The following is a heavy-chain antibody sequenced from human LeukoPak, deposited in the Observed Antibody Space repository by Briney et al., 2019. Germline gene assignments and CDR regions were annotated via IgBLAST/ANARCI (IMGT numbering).Heavy chain of an antibody. J-gene: IGHJ4*02. V-gene: IGHV4-39*01. CDR3: AGGTYYGSGSYYPDY. CDR1: GGSISSSSYY. CDR2: IYYSGST. Sequence: PSETLSLTCTVSGGSISSSSYYWGWIRQPPGKGLEWIGSIYYSGSTYYNPSLKSRVTISVDTSKNQFSLKLSSVTAADTAVYYCAGGTYYGSGSYYPDYWGQGTLVTVSS. D-gene: IGHD3-10*01.